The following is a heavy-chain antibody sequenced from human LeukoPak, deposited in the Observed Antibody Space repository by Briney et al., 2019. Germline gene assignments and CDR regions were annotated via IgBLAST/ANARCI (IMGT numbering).Heavy chain of an antibody. V-gene: IGHV1-2*02. CDR1: GYTFTGYY. CDR3: ALQGGSGTYLHY. J-gene: IGHJ4*02. CDR2: INPNSGDT. Sequence: GASVKVSCKASGYTFTGYYMHWVRQAPGQGLEWMGWINPNSGDTNYAQKFQVRVTMTRDTSISTAYMYLRPDDTAVYYCALQGGSGTYLHYWGQGTLVTVSS. D-gene: IGHD2-15*01.